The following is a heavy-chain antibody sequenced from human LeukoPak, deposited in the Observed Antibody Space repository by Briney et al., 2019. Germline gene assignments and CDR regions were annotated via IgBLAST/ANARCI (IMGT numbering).Heavy chain of an antibody. Sequence: GGSMRLSCAASGFSFSRYWMSWVRQAPGKGLEWVANIKQDGSEKNYVESVKGRFTISRDNAKNSLYLQTNSLRAEDTAVYYCARAGQEWFGELGFDQWGQGTLVIVSS. CDR3: ARAGQEWFGELGFDQ. J-gene: IGHJ4*02. V-gene: IGHV3-7*01. CDR2: IKQDGSEK. CDR1: GFSFSRYW. D-gene: IGHD3-10*01.